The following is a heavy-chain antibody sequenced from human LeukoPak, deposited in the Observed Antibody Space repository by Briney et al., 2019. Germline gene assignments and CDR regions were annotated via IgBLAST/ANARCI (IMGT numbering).Heavy chain of an antibody. D-gene: IGHD3-3*01. V-gene: IGHV4-4*08. CDR2: IYTSGST. CDR1: GGSINYYY. J-gene: IGHJ4*02. CDR3: VGYGTNEFWSGSDY. Sequence: SETLSLTCTVSGGSINYYYWSWIRQPPGKGLEWIGRIYTSGSTTYNPSLKSRVTISVDTSKNQFSLKVISVTAADTAVYCRVGYGTNEFWSGSDYWGQGTLVSVSS.